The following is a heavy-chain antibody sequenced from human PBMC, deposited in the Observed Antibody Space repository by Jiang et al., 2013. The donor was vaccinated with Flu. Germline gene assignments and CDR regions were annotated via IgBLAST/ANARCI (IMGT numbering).Heavy chain of an antibody. D-gene: IGHD3-10*01. Sequence: SGAEVKKPGASVKVSCEASGYTFTNYGFSWVRQAPGQGLEWMGWIGAYNGQTNYAQKFQGRVTMTTDTSTRTGYMEVRSLRSDDTAVYYCARAVRAEQFDYWGQGTLVTVSS. CDR3: ARAVRAEQFDY. CDR1: GYTFTNYG. V-gene: IGHV1-18*01. CDR2: IGAYNGQT. J-gene: IGHJ4*02.